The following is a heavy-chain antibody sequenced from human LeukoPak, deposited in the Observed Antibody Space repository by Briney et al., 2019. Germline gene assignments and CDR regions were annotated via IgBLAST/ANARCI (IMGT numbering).Heavy chain of an antibody. D-gene: IGHD3-9*01. CDR1: GFTFSHYA. Sequence: GRSLRLSCAASGFTFSHYALHWVRQAPGKGLEWVAVISYDGSNRYYADSVKGRFTISRDNSKNTLYLQMNSLRAEDTAVYYCAKGLGDYDISTYFDYWGQGTLVTVSS. CDR2: ISYDGSNR. CDR3: AKGLGDYDISTYFDY. V-gene: IGHV3-30*04. J-gene: IGHJ4*02.